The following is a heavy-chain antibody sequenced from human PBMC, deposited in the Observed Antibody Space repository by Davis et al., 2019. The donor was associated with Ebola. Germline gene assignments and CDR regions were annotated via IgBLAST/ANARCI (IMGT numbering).Heavy chain of an antibody. V-gene: IGHV3-69-1*01. J-gene: IGHJ4*02. CDR3: ARAPAGRWQWPGTACDY. D-gene: IGHD6-19*01. CDR1: GFTFSDYS. CDR2: ITSGNSI. Sequence: PGGSLRLSCAASGFTFSDYSMNWVRQAPGKGLEWVSSITSGNSIYYADSLKGRFTISRDNAKNSLYLQLNSLRPEDTALYYCARAPAGRWQWPGTACDYWGQGTLVTVSS.